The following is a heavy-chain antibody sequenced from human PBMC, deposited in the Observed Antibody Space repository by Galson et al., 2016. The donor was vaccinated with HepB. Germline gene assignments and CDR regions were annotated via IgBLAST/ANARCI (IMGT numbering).Heavy chain of an antibody. D-gene: IGHD2-21*01. CDR2: ITGWSESI. J-gene: IGHJ4*02. CDR1: GFTFSNYE. Sequence: SLRLSCAASGFTFSNYEMNWVRQAPVKGLEWVSYITGWSESIYYVDSVKGRFTISRDNAKDSLYLQMDSLRVEDTALYYCARERPNCGGDGYEVWGQGTLVTVSS. CDR3: ARERPNCGGDGYEV. V-gene: IGHV3-48*03.